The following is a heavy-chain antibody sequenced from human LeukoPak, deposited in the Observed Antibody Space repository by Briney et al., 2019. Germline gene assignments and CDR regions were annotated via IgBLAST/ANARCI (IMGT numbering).Heavy chain of an antibody. V-gene: IGHV4-34*01. Sequence: PSETLSLTCAVYGGSFSGYYWSWIRQPPGKGLEWIGEINHSGSTNYNPSLKSRVTISVDTSKNQFSLKLNSVTAADTAVYYCARGLISSGWSNTYYYYGMDVWGQGTTVTVSS. CDR3: ARGLISSGWSNTYYYYGMDV. J-gene: IGHJ6*02. CDR2: INHSGST. D-gene: IGHD6-19*01. CDR1: GGSFSGYY.